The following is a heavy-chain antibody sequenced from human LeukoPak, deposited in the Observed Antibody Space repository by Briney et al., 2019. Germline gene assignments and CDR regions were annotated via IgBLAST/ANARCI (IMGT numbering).Heavy chain of an antibody. Sequence: GGSLRLSCAASGFTFSSYEMNWVRQAPGKGLEWVSYISSSGSIIYYADSVKGRFTISRDNAKNSLYLQMNSLRAEDTAVYYCARDFGQWQLNGGYYFDYWGQGNLVTVSS. CDR1: GFTFSSYE. D-gene: IGHD6-19*01. V-gene: IGHV3-48*03. J-gene: IGHJ4*02. CDR2: ISSSGSII. CDR3: ARDFGQWQLNGGYYFDY.